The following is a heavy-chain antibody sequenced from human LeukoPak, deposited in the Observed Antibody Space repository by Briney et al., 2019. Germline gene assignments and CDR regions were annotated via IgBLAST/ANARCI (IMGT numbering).Heavy chain of an antibody. CDR1: GGTFSNYA. Sequence: SVKVSCKASGGTFSNYAISWVRRAPGQGLEWMGGIIPIFGTANYAQKFQGRVTITADESTSTAYMELSSLRSEDTAVYYCARQSLAARPGSYYYGMDVWGQGTTVTVSS. V-gene: IGHV1-69*13. D-gene: IGHD6-6*01. J-gene: IGHJ6*02. CDR2: IIPIFGTA. CDR3: ARQSLAARPGSYYYGMDV.